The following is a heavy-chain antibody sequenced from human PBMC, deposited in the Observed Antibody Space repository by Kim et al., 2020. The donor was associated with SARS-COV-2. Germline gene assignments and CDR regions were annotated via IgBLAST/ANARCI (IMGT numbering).Heavy chain of an antibody. J-gene: IGHJ4*02. D-gene: IGHD2-15*01. CDR3: AKDGKVGSAFGPRYFDY. Sequence: GGSLRLSCAASGLTFSSYAMSWVRQAPGKGLEWVSAISGSGGSTYYADSVKGRFTISRDNSKNTLYLQMNSLRAEDTAVYYCAKDGKVGSAFGPRYFDYWGQGTLVTVSS. V-gene: IGHV3-23*01. CDR1: GLTFSSYA. CDR2: ISGSGGST.